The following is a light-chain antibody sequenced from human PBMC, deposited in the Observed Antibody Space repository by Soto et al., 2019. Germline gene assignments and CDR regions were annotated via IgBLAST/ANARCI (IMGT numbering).Light chain of an antibody. Sequence: DIQMTQSPSSLSASVGDRVTITCRASQDISNYLAWYQQKPGKVPKLLIYVASTLQPGVPSRFSGSGSGTDFTLTISSLQPEDVATYYCQKYNNAPWTFGQGTKVEIK. V-gene: IGKV1-27*01. J-gene: IGKJ1*01. CDR3: QKYNNAPWT. CDR1: QDISNY. CDR2: VAS.